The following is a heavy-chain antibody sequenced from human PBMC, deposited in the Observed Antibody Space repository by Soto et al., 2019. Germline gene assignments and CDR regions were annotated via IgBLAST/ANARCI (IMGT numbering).Heavy chain of an antibody. CDR2: FSLSGTT. J-gene: IGHJ4*02. CDR3: ARGMTPPGAPAWYYFDS. CDR1: GASITGSFF. D-gene: IGHD2-8*02. Sequence: SETLSLTCTVSGASITGSFFCSWIRQPAGKGLEWIGRFSLSGTTNYNPSLRSRVTMSADVSKNQFSLRLTSVTAADTALYYCARGMTPPGAPAWYYFDSWGQGTLVTVSS. V-gene: IGHV4-4*07.